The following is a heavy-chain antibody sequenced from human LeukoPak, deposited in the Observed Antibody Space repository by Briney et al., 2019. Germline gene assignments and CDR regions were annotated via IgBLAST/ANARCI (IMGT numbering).Heavy chain of an antibody. D-gene: IGHD3-22*01. Sequence: SETLSLTCAVYGGSFSGYYWSWIRQPLGKGLEWIGEINHSGSTNYNPSLKSRVTISVDTSKNQFSLKLSSVTAADTAVYYCARPHTRAYDSSGYFDYWGQGNLVTVSS. CDR3: ARPHTRAYDSSGYFDY. J-gene: IGHJ4*02. CDR2: INHSGST. V-gene: IGHV4-34*01. CDR1: GGSFSGYY.